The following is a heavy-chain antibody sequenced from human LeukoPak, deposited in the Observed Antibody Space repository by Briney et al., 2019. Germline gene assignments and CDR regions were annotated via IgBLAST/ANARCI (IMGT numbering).Heavy chain of an antibody. CDR2: ISSEGSST. J-gene: IGHJ4*02. D-gene: IGHD2-15*01. V-gene: IGHV3-74*01. CDR1: GFTFSSYW. CDR3: ARGSSVVALD. Sequence: SLRLSCAASGFTFSSYWMHWVRQVPGKGLVWVSRISSEGSSTSYADSVKGRFTISRDNAKNTLYLQMNSLRAEDTAVYYCARGSSVVALDWGQGTLVTVSS.